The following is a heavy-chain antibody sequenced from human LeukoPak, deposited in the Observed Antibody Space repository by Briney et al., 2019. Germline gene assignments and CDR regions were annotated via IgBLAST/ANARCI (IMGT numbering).Heavy chain of an antibody. CDR3: APRPRYRITYGY. Sequence: PGGSLRLSCAASGFTFSSYAMSWVRQAPGKGLEWVSAISGSGGSTYYADSVKGRFTISRDNSKNTLYLQMNSLRAEDTAVYYCAPRPRYRITYGYWGQGTLVTVSS. V-gene: IGHV3-23*01. D-gene: IGHD3-10*01. J-gene: IGHJ4*02. CDR2: ISGSGGST. CDR1: GFTFSSYA.